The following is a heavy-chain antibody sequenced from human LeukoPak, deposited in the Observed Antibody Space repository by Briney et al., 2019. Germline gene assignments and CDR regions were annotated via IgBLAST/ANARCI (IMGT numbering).Heavy chain of an antibody. D-gene: IGHD6-19*01. V-gene: IGHV1-18*01. Sequence: GASVKVSCKASGYTFTSYGISWVRQAPGQGLEWMGWISAYNGNTNYAQKLQGRVTMTTDTSTSTAYMELRSLRSDDTAVYYCARDRFGGMIAVAGNLIDYWGQGTLVTVSS. J-gene: IGHJ4*02. CDR1: GYTFTSYG. CDR3: ARDRFGGMIAVAGNLIDY. CDR2: ISAYNGNT.